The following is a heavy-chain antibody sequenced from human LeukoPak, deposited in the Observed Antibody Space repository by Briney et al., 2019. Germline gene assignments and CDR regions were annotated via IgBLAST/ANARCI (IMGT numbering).Heavy chain of an antibody. V-gene: IGHV1-18*01. D-gene: IGHD3-10*01. J-gene: IGHJ5*02. CDR3: ARAGPTMVRGVIGFDP. Sequence: ASVKVSCKASGYTFTSYGISWVRQAPGQGLEWMGWISAYNGNTNYAQKLQGRVTMTTDTSTSTAYMELRSLRSDDTAVYYCARAGPTMVRGVIGFDPWGQGTLVTVSS. CDR1: GYTFTSYG. CDR2: ISAYNGNT.